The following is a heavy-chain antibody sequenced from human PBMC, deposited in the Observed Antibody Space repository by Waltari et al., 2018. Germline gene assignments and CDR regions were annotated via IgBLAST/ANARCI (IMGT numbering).Heavy chain of an antibody. Sequence: QVQLVQSGAEVKKPGSSVKVSCKASGGTFSSYAISWVRQAPGQGLEWMGRIIPIFGTANYAQKFQGRVTMTRDTSTSTVYMELSSLRSEDTAVYYCARDVYRTTVTAFDYWGQGTLVTVSS. V-gene: IGHV1-69*05. CDR2: IIPIFGTA. D-gene: IGHD4-17*01. J-gene: IGHJ4*02. CDR3: ARDVYRTTVTAFDY. CDR1: GGTFSSYA.